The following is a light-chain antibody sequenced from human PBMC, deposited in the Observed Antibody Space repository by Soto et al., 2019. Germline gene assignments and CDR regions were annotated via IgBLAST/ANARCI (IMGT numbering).Light chain of an antibody. CDR2: AAS. CDR3: QQYGNSPQA. V-gene: IGKV3-20*01. Sequence: EIVLTQSPGTLSLSPGERATLSCRASQSVSSNVAWYQQIPGQAPRLLIYAASSRATGIPDRFSGSGSGTDFTLTISRLEPEDFAVYYCQQYGNSPQAFGQGTKVDIK. CDR1: QSVSSN. J-gene: IGKJ1*01.